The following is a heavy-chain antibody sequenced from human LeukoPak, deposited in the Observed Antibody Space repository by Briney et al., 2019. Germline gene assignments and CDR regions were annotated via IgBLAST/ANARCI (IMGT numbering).Heavy chain of an antibody. CDR3: AKDGGTYPYFLDV. Sequence: GGSLRLSCAASGFTFSSYAMSWVRQAPGKGLEWVGRIKSKTDGGTTDYAAPVKGRFTISRDDSKNTLYLQMNSLRAEDTAIYICAKDGGTYPYFLDVWGKGTTVIVSS. D-gene: IGHD1-26*01. CDR2: IKSKTDGGTT. V-gene: IGHV3-15*01. J-gene: IGHJ6*03. CDR1: GFTFSSYA.